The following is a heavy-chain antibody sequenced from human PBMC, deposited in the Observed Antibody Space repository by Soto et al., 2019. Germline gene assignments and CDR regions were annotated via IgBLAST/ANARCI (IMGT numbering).Heavy chain of an antibody. CDR1: GYTFTNYD. J-gene: IGHJ4*02. V-gene: IGHV1-18*01. D-gene: IGHD3-10*01. CDR3: ARGGRKFVEY. CDR2: ISTINGKT. Sequence: QVQLVQSGAEMKKPGASVKVSCKPSGYTFTNYDISWVRQAPGQGLEWMGWISTINGKTKYAQKFQDRVNLTTDTSTSTAYMELRSLRSDDTAVYYCARGGRKFVEYWGQGNLVPVS.